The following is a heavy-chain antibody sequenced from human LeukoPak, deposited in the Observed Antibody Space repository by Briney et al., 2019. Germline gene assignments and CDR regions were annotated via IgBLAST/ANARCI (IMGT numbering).Heavy chain of an antibody. CDR3: AILLRPELHYGMDV. J-gene: IGHJ6*02. V-gene: IGHV3-48*03. D-gene: IGHD1-7*01. CDR1: GFTFSSCE. Sequence: GGSLRLSCAASGFTFSSCEMNWVRQAPGKGLEWVSYISSSGSTIYYADSVKGRFTISRDNAKNSLYLQMNSLRAEDTAVYYCAILLRPELHYGMDVWGQGTTVTVSS. CDR2: ISSSGSTI.